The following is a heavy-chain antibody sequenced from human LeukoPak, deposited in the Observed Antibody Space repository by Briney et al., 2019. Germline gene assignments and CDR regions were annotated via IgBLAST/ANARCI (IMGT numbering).Heavy chain of an antibody. CDR2: IIPIFGTA. V-gene: IGHV1-69*13. Sequence: ASVKVSCKASGGTFSSYAISWVRQAPGQGLEWMGGIIPIFGTANYAQKFQGRVTITADESTSTAYMELSSLRSEDTAAYYCAFFGVVISDAFDIWGQGTMVTVSS. CDR1: GGTFSSYA. D-gene: IGHD3-3*01. CDR3: AFFGVVISDAFDI. J-gene: IGHJ3*02.